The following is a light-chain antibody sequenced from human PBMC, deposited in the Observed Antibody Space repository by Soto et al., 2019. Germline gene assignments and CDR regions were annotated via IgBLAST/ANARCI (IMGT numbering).Light chain of an antibody. Sequence: EIVSTQSPATLSAFPGDRVTLSCRASQAVSSSYLAWYQQKPGQAPRLLIYGASSRATGIPDRFSGSGSGTDFTLTISRLEPEDFAVYYCQQYGSSQGWTFGQGTKVDIK. CDR1: QAVSSSY. CDR3: QQYGSSQGWT. J-gene: IGKJ1*01. V-gene: IGKV3-20*01. CDR2: GAS.